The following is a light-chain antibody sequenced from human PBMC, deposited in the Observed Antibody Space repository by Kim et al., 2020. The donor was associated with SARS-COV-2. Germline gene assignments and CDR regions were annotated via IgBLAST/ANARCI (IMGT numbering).Light chain of an antibody. CDR1: QSLGTI. J-gene: IGKJ4*01. CDR2: DAS. CDR3: QQYRSWPLT. V-gene: IGKV3-15*01. Sequence: ETVMTQSPATLSVSPGERATLSCRASQSLGTILAWYQQKPGQAPRLLIYDASTRATGIPARFSGSGSGTEFTLTISSLQSEDSAVYFCQQYRSWPLTFGGGTKVDIK.